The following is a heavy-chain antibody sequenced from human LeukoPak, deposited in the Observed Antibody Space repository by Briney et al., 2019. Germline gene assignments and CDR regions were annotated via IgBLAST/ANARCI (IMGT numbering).Heavy chain of an antibody. CDR1: GGSITRYY. V-gene: IGHV4-59*01. J-gene: IGHJ4*02. D-gene: IGHD5-24*01. Sequence: PSETLSLTCAVSGGSITRYYWSWIRQPPGKGLEWIGYIYYSWSTNYNPSLKSRVIISVDTSKNQISLKLSSVTAADTAVYYCAREVGYTFDYWGQGTLVTVSS. CDR2: IYYSWST. CDR3: AREVGYTFDY.